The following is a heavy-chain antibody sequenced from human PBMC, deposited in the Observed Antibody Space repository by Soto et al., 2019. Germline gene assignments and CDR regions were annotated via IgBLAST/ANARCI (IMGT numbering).Heavy chain of an antibody. J-gene: IGHJ6*02. CDR1: GDSVSSNSAA. CDR3: ARDRFSSSSPYHYYGMDV. V-gene: IGHV6-1*01. Sequence: SQTLSLTCAVSGDSVSSNSAAWNWIRQSPSRGLEWLGRTYYRSKWYNDYAVSVKSRITINPDTSKNQFSLQLNSVTPEDTAVYYCARDRFSSSSPYHYYGMDVWGQGTTVTVSS. D-gene: IGHD6-6*01. CDR2: TYYRSKWYN.